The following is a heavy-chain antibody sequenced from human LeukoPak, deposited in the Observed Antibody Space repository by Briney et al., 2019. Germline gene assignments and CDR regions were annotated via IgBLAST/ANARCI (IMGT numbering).Heavy chain of an antibody. CDR1: GFTFSSYW. Sequence: QTGGSLRLSCATSGFTFSSYWMSWVRQAPGKGLEWVANIKQDGSEKYYVDSVKGRFTISRDNAKNSLYSQMSSLRAEDTAVYYCAREDLLVPYYYNDLDVWGQGTTVTVSS. J-gene: IGHJ6*02. V-gene: IGHV3-7*03. CDR3: AREDLLVPYYYNDLDV. CDR2: IKQDGSEK. D-gene: IGHD1-26*01.